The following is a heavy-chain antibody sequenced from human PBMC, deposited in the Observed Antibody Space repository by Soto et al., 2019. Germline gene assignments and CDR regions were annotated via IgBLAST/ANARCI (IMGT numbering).Heavy chain of an antibody. D-gene: IGHD3-9*01. J-gene: IGHJ6*02. Sequence: GGSLRLSCAASGFTFSSYAMSWVRQAPGKGLEWVAAISGSGGSTYYADSVKGRFTISRDNSKNTLYLQMNSLRAEDTAVYYCARDQRYYDILTGYSTYGTDVWGQGTTVTVSS. CDR2: ISGSGGST. V-gene: IGHV3-23*01. CDR1: GFTFSSYA. CDR3: ARDQRYYDILTGYSTYGTDV.